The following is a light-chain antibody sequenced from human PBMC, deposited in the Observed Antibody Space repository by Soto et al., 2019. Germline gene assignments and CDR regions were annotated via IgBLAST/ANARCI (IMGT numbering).Light chain of an antibody. V-gene: IGKV3-20*01. CDR2: GAS. J-gene: IGKJ1*01. Sequence: ESVWRQSPGTLSLSPGEREPLSCMSSQSVSNNYLAWYQQIPGQAPRLVIYGASIRATGIPDRFSGSGSGTDFTLTISRLEPEDFAVYYCHQFSLPRTFGQGTKVDIK. CDR1: QSVSNNY. CDR3: HQFSLPRT.